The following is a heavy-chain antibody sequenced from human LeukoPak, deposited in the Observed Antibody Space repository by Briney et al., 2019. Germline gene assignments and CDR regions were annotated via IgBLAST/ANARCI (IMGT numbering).Heavy chain of an antibody. Sequence: SETLSLTCTVSGGSISSYYWSWIRRPPGKGLEWIGYIYYSGSTNYNPSLKSRVTISVDTSKNQFSLKLSSVTAADTAVYYCARQGQWPNLYFDYWGQGTLVTVSS. CDR3: ARQGQWPNLYFDY. CDR2: IYYSGST. J-gene: IGHJ4*02. V-gene: IGHV4-59*08. D-gene: IGHD6-19*01. CDR1: GGSISSYY.